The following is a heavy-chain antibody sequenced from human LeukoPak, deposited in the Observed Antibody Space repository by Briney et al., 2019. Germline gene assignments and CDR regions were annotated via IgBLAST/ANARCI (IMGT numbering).Heavy chain of an antibody. D-gene: IGHD3-9*01. CDR1: GYSVNAYN. CDR2: INHKSGGA. V-gene: IGHV1-2*02. J-gene: IGHJ4*02. Sequence: ASVKVSCKASGYSVNAYNMHWVRQAPGQGLEWMGWINHKSGGANYAQKFQGRVSMTWDTSISTAYLELSRLRSDDTAVYYCAREYILTRYYGDYWGQGTLVTVSS. CDR3: AREYILTRYYGDY.